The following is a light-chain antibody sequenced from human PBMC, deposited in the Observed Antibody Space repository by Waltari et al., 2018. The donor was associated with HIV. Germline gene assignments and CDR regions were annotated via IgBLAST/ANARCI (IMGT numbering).Light chain of an antibody. V-gene: IGKV3-15*01. Sequence: EIVMTQSPATLSVSPGERATLSCRASQSVSSNLAWYQQKPGQAPRLLMYGASTRATGIPARFSGSGSGTEFTLTISSLQSEDFAVYNCQQYNNWPTFGGGTKVEIK. J-gene: IGKJ4*01. CDR3: QQYNNWPT. CDR1: QSVSSN. CDR2: GAS.